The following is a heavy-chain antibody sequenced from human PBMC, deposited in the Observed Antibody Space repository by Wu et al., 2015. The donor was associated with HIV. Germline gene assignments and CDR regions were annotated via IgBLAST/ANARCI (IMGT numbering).Heavy chain of an antibody. CDR2: IYTSGST. CDR1: GGSISSYY. J-gene: IGHJ3*02. CDR3: ARRKDYYDSSGYYHDAFDI. D-gene: IGHD3-22*01. V-gene: IGHV4-4*07. Sequence: QVQLQESGPGLVKPSETLSLTCTVSGGSISSYYWSWIRQPAGKGLEWIGRIYTSGSTNYNPSLKSRVTMSVDTSKNQFSLKLSSVTAADTAVYYCARRKDYYDSSGYYHDAFDIWGQGTMVTVSS.